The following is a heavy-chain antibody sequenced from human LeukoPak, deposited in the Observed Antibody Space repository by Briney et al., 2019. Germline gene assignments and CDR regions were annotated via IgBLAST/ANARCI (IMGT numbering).Heavy chain of an antibody. J-gene: IGHJ4*02. CDR1: GFTFSSYA. V-gene: IGHV3-23*01. CDR2: ISGSGGST. Sequence: GGSLRLSCAASGFTFSSYAMSWVRQAPGKGLEWVSAISGSGGSTYYADSVKGRFTISRDNSKNTLYLQMNSLRAEDTAVYYCAKVRAAAGRGIAYYFDYWGQGTLVTVSS. CDR3: AKVRAAAGRGIAYYFDY. D-gene: IGHD6-13*01.